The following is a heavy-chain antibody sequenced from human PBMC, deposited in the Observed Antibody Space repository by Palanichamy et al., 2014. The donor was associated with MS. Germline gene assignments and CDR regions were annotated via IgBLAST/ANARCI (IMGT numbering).Heavy chain of an antibody. J-gene: IGHJ6*02. V-gene: IGHV4-34*01. D-gene: IGHD2-15*01. Sequence: QVQLQQWGAGLLKPSETLSLTCAVYGGSFSGYYWSWIRQPPGKGLEWIGEINHSGSTNYNPSLKSRVTILVDTSKNQFSLKLSSVTAADTAVYYCARESVCGGGTCYSRGMDVWGQGTTVTVSS. CDR2: INHSGST. CDR3: ARESVCGGGTCYSRGMDV. CDR1: GGSFSGYY.